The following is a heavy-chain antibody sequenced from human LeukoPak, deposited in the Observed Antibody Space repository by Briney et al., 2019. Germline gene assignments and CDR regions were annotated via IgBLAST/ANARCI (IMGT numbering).Heavy chain of an antibody. CDR2: INHSGST. J-gene: IGHJ3*02. Sequence: SETLSLTCAVYGGSFSGYYWSWIRQPPGKGLEWIGEINHSGSTNYNPSLKSRGTISVDTSKNQFSLKLSSVTAADTAVYYCARRQRDVVVVAATRRVAFDIWGQGTMVTVSS. CDR1: GGSFSGYY. D-gene: IGHD2-15*01. V-gene: IGHV4-34*01. CDR3: ARRQRDVVVVAATRRVAFDI.